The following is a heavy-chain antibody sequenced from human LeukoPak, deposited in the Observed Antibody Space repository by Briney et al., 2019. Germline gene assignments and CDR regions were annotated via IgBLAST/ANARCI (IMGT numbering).Heavy chain of an antibody. D-gene: IGHD2-21*01. CDR1: GGSISSYY. Sequence: SETLSLTCTVSGGSISSYYWNWIRQPPGKGLEWIGYTSDSGNTDYKPSLKSRVTISVDTSKNQFSLKLTSATAADTAVYYCARWHSHGRYFDYWGQGALVTVSS. V-gene: IGHV4-59*01. J-gene: IGHJ4*02. CDR2: TSDSGNT. CDR3: ARWHSHGRYFDY.